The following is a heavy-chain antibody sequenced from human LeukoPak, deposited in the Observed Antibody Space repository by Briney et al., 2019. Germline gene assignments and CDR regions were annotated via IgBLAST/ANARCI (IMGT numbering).Heavy chain of an antibody. CDR1: GYTFTSYD. CDR2: MNPNSGNT. CDR3: ARGVSGSSETTTDY. Sequence: ASVKVSCKASGYTFTSYDINWVRQATGQGLEWMGWMNPNSGNTGYAQKFQGRVTITRNTSISTAYMELSSLRSEDTAVYYCARGVSGSSETTTDYWGQGTLVTVSS. V-gene: IGHV1-8*03. J-gene: IGHJ4*02. D-gene: IGHD1-14*01.